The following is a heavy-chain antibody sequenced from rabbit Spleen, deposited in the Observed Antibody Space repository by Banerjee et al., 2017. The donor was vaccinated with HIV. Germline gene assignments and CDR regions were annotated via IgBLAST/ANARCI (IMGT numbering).Heavy chain of an antibody. D-gene: IGHD8-1*01. CDR3: ARDAGTSFSTYGMDL. V-gene: IGHV1S40*01. CDR1: GFSFSSRYY. CDR2: IDSGDGDT. Sequence: QSLEESGGDLVKPGASLTLTCTASGFSFSSRYYMCWVRQAPGKGLEWIACIDSGDGDTYYASWAKGRFTISKTSSTTVTLQMTSLTAADTATYFCARDAGTSFSTYGMDLWGPGTLVTVS. J-gene: IGHJ6*01.